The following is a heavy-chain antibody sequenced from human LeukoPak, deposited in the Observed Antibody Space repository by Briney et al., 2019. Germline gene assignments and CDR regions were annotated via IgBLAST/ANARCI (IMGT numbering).Heavy chain of an antibody. CDR2: ISVSGDNT. J-gene: IGHJ4*02. CDR3: AKEVSGWGVFDY. V-gene: IGHV3-23*01. CDR1: GFTFSSCA. Sequence: GGSLRLSCAASGFTFSSCAMNWVRQAPGKGLKWVSAISVSGDNTFYADSMKGRFTISRNNSKSTLYLQMNSLRAEDTAVYYCAKEVSGWGVFDYWGQGTLVTVSS. D-gene: IGHD3-10*01.